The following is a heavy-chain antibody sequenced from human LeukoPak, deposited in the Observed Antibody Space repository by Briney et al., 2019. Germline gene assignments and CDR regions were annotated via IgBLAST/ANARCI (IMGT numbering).Heavy chain of an antibody. CDR1: GFTFSSYA. Sequence: GRSLRLSCAASGFTFSSYAMHWVRQAPGKGLEWVAVISYDGSNKYYADSVKGRFTISRDNSKNTLYLQMNSLRAEDTAVYYCARDAYRGGRPYYFDYWGQGTLVTVSS. CDR2: ISYDGSNK. J-gene: IGHJ4*02. V-gene: IGHV3-30*04. D-gene: IGHD2-21*01. CDR3: ARDAYRGGRPYYFDY.